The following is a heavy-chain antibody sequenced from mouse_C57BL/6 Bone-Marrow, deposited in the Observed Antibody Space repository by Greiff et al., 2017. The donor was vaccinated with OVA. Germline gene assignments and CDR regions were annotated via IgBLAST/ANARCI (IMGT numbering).Heavy chain of an antibody. CDR2: ISYDGSN. D-gene: IGHD1-1*01. Sequence: EVKLMESGPGLVKPSQSLSLTCSVTGYSITSGYYWNWIRQFPGNKLEWMGYISYDGSNNYNPSLKNRISITRDTSKNQFFLKLNSVTTEDTATYYCARRGGVGYWGQGTTLTVSS. CDR1: GYSITSGYY. J-gene: IGHJ2*01. V-gene: IGHV3-6*01. CDR3: ARRGGVGY.